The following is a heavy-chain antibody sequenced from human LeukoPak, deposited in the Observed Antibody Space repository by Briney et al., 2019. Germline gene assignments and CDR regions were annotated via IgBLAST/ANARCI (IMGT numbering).Heavy chain of an antibody. CDR1: GFIFSNYW. Sequence: GESLRLSCAASGFIFSNYWMRWVRQAPGKGLEWVANIKGDGSDKNYVDSVKGRFTISGDNAKNSMYLEMNSLRGDDTAVYYCAREGLPAAGDCWGQGTLVTVSS. D-gene: IGHD2-15*01. CDR3: AREGLPAAGDC. CDR2: IKGDGSDK. J-gene: IGHJ4*02. V-gene: IGHV3-7*01.